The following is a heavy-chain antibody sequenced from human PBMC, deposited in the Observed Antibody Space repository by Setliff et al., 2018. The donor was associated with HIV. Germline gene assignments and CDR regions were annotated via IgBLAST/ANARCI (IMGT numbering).Heavy chain of an antibody. CDR1: GFTFSSYA. Sequence: SLRLSCAASGFTFSSYAMSWVRQAPGKGLEWVSVIYSGGSSTYYADSVKGRFTISRDNSKNTLYLQMNSLRAEDTAVYYCARHTTHHYDFWSGPYYFDYWGQGTLVTVSS. CDR2: IYSGGSST. V-gene: IGHV3-23*03. CDR3: ARHTTHHYDFWSGPYYFDY. D-gene: IGHD3-3*01. J-gene: IGHJ4*02.